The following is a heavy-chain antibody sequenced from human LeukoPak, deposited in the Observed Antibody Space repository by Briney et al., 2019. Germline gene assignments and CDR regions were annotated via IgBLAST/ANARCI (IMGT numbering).Heavy chain of an antibody. J-gene: IGHJ4*02. D-gene: IGHD1-26*01. CDR3: ARLGGSYGY. CDR2: ISSSSSYI. V-gene: IGHV3-21*01. Sequence: GESLKISCAASGFTFSSYSMNWVRQAPGKGLEWVSSISSSSSYIYYADSVKGRFTISRDNAKNSLYLQMNSLRAEDTAVYYCARLGGSYGYWGQGALVTVSS. CDR1: GFTFSSYS.